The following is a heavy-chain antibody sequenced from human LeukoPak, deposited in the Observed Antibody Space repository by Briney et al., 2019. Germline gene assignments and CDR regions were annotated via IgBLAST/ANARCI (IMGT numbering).Heavy chain of an antibody. D-gene: IGHD2-21*02. V-gene: IGHV4-59*01. CDR2: IYYSGST. CDR1: GGSISSYY. J-gene: IGHJ6*02. Sequence: KPSETLSLTCTVSGGSISSYYWSWIRQPPGKGLEWIGYIYYSGSTNYNPSLKSRVTISVDTSKNQFSLKLSSVTAADTAVYYCAREHIVVVTASYYYYYGMDVWGQGTTVTVSS. CDR3: AREHIVVVTASYYYYYGMDV.